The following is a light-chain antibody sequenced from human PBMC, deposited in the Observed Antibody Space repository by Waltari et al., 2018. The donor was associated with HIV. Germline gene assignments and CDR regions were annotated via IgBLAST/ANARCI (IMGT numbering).Light chain of an antibody. CDR3: GTWDSSLGGWV. CDR2: DNN. Sequence: QSVLTQPPSVSAAPGQKVTISCSGSSSTLWRNSVSWYQQLPGAAPKLLIYDNNKRPSGIPDRFSGSKSGTSATLDITGLQTGDEADYYCGTWDSSLGGWVFGGGTKLAVL. J-gene: IGLJ3*02. V-gene: IGLV1-51*01. CDR1: SSTLWRNS.